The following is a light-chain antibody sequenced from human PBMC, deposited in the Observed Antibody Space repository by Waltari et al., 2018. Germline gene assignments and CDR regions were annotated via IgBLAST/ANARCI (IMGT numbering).Light chain of an antibody. CDR1: GSNIRARYG. J-gene: IGLJ1*01. Sequence: QSVLTQPPSLSGAPGQRVTIPCTGSGSNIRARYGLQRDQQFPGTAPKLLIYDNTNRPSGVPARFSGSKSGTSASLAITGLQAEDEADYYCQSYDSSLRGFYVFGTGTKVTV. CDR3: QSYDSSLRGFYV. CDR2: DNT. V-gene: IGLV1-40*01.